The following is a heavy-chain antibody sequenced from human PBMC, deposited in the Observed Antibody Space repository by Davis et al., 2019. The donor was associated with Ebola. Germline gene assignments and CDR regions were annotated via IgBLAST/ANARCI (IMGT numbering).Heavy chain of an antibody. CDR1: GGSISSSSYY. Sequence: MPGGSLRLSCTVSGGSISSSSYYWGWIRQPPGKGLEWIGSIYYSGSTNYNPSLKSRVTISVDKSKNQFSLKLSSVTAADTAMYYYARRGTSSWYAGWFDPWGQGTLVTVSS. CDR3: ARRGTSSWYAGWFDP. V-gene: IGHV4-39*07. CDR2: IYYSGST. J-gene: IGHJ5*02. D-gene: IGHD6-13*01.